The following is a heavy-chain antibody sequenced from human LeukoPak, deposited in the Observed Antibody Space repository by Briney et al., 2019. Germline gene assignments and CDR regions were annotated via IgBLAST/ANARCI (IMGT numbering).Heavy chain of an antibody. CDR3: AKGGEMATN. Sequence: QPGGSLRLSCAASGFTFSSYGMHWVRQAPGKGLEWVAVISYDGSNKYYADSVKGRFTISRDNSKNTLYLQMNSLRAEDTAVYYCAKGGEMATNWGQGTLVTVSS. V-gene: IGHV3-30*18. J-gene: IGHJ4*02. D-gene: IGHD5-24*01. CDR1: GFTFSSYG. CDR2: ISYDGSNK.